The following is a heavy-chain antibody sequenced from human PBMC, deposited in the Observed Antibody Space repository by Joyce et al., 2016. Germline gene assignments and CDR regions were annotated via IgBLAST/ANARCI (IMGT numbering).Heavy chain of an antibody. D-gene: IGHD3-3*01. CDR3: ARHGSRITVFGRALKPDNWFDP. Sequence: QLQLQESGPGLVKPSETLSLTCTVSGGSISSNRYYWGWIRQPPGKGLGWLGTVHNRGSTYSNPSLKSRVTLFADTSNNQLSLKLSSVTAADTAVYYCARHGSRITVFGRALKPDNWFDPWGQGTLVIVSS. J-gene: IGHJ5*02. CDR1: GGSISSNRYY. CDR2: VHNRGST. V-gene: IGHV4-39*01.